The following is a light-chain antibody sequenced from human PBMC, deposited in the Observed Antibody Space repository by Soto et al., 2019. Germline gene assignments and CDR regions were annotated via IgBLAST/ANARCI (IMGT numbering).Light chain of an antibody. V-gene: IGKV3-20*01. Sequence: EIVLTQSPGSLSLSPGERATLSCRASLSVSSNFLAWYQQKPGQAPRLLIFGASSRATGIPDRFSGSGSGTDFTLTISRLEPEDFAVYYCQQYGSSPETFGHGTKVDIK. J-gene: IGKJ1*01. CDR2: GAS. CDR3: QQYGSSPET. CDR1: LSVSSNF.